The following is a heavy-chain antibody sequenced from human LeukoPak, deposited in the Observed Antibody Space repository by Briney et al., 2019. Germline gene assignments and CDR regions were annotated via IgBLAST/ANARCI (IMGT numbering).Heavy chain of an antibody. J-gene: IGHJ5*02. V-gene: IGHV3-23*01. D-gene: IGHD3-10*01. Sequence: GGSLRLSCAASGFTFSSYAMSWVRQAPGKGLEWVSAISGSGGSTYYADSVKGRFAISRDNSKNTLYLQMNSLRAEDTAVYYCAKPSGSYYNNWFDPWGQGTLVTVSS. CDR3: AKPSGSYYNNWFDP. CDR1: GFTFSSYA. CDR2: ISGSGGST.